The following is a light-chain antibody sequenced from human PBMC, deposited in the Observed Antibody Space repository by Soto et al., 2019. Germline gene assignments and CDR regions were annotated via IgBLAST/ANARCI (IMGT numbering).Light chain of an antibody. V-gene: IGKV1-39*01. CDR3: QQSYSTPT. J-gene: IGKJ4*01. CDR1: QSISIY. Sequence: DIQMTQSPSSLSASVGDRFTITCRASQSISIYLNWYQQKPGKAPILLVYAGSSLQGGVPSRFGGSGSGTDFTLTITSLQPEDFATYYCQQSYSTPTFGGGTKVDI. CDR2: AGS.